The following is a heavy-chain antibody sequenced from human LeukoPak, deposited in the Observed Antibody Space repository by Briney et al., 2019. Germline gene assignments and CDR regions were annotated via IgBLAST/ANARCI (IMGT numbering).Heavy chain of an antibody. Sequence: QSGGSLRLSCAASGFTFSSYAMHWVRQAPGKGLEWVAVISYDGSNKYYADSVKGRFTISRDNSKNTLYLQMNSLRAEDTAVYYCASSYGGAPPFDYWGQGTLVTVSS. V-gene: IGHV3-30-3*01. J-gene: IGHJ4*02. CDR3: ASSYGGAPPFDY. D-gene: IGHD4-23*01. CDR2: ISYDGSNK. CDR1: GFTFSSYA.